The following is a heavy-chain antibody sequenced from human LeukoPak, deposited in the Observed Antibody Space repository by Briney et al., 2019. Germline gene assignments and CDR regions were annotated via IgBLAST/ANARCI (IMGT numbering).Heavy chain of an antibody. CDR1: GYSFVNYW. D-gene: IGHD2-21*02. J-gene: IGHJ4*02. Sequence: GESLKISCKGSGYSFVNYWIAWVRPMPGQGLEWMGIIYPGDSDTAYNPSFQGQVTISADKSTNTAYLQWNSLKASDTAMYYCARRAGGVSYYYFDSWGPGTQVAVAS. CDR3: ARRAGGVSYYYFDS. V-gene: IGHV5-51*01. CDR2: IYPGDSDT.